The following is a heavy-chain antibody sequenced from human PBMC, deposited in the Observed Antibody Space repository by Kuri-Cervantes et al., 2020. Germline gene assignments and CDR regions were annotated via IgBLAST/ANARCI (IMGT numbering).Heavy chain of an antibody. V-gene: IGHV3-23*01. Sequence: GESLKISCAASGFTFSSYAMSWVRQAPGRGLEWGSAISGSGSTTHYADSVKGRFTVSRDNSKNTLYLEMNSLRAEDTAVYYCARDRLGGYGMDVWGQGTTVTVSS. D-gene: IGHD3-16*01. J-gene: IGHJ6*02. CDR1: GFTFSSYA. CDR3: ARDRLGGYGMDV. CDR2: ISGSGSTT.